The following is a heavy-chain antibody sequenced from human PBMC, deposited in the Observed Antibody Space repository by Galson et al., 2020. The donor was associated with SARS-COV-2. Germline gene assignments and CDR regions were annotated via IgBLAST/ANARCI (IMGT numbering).Heavy chain of an antibody. CDR3: AKALSTWWFDS. Sequence: GGSLRLSCAASGFTFSNYAMTWVRQAPGKGLEWVSAINSGVGIKYADSVKGRFTITRDNSKNTLYLEMNSLRAEDTAIYYCAKALSTWWFDSWGQGSLVTVSS. CDR1: GFTFSNYA. J-gene: IGHJ5*01. V-gene: IGHV3-23*01. CDR2: INSGVGI.